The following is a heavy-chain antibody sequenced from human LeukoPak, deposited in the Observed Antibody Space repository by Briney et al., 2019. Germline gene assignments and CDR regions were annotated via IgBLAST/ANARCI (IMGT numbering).Heavy chain of an antibody. V-gene: IGHV3-23*01. D-gene: IGHD6-19*01. CDR1: GFTFSSYA. Sequence: QPGGSLRLSCAASGFTFSSYAMSWVRQAPGKGMGWISVIGASGGGTFYADSVKGRFTISRDNSKSTLYLQMNSLRAEHTAVYYCASSSSGWYTFDYWGQGTLVTVSS. CDR2: IGASGGGT. J-gene: IGHJ4*02. CDR3: ASSSSGWYTFDY.